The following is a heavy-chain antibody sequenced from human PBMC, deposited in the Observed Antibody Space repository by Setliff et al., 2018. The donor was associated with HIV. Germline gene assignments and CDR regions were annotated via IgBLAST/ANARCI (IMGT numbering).Heavy chain of an antibody. CDR2: IYTSGST. J-gene: IGHJ4*02. V-gene: IGHV4-61*02. Sequence: SETLSLTCTVSGGSISSGIYYWSWIRQPAGKGLEWIGRIYTSGSTNYNPSLKSRVTISVDTSKNQFSLKLNSVTAADTAVYYCARLANGDIVATVDYFDYWGQGTRVTVSS. CDR3: ARLANGDIVATVDYFDY. CDR1: GGSISSGIYY. D-gene: IGHD5-12*01.